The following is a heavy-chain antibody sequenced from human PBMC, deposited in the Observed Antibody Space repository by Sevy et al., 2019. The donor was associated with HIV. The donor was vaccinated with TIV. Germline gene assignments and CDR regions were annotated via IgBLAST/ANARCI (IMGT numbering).Heavy chain of an antibody. D-gene: IGHD2-8*01. J-gene: IGHJ6*02. CDR2: ISGYNGDT. V-gene: IGHV1-18*01. Sequence: ASVKVSCKASGYIFTSYGISWVRQAPGQGLEWMGWISGYNGDTNYAQKFQGRVTMTTDTSTSTAYMELRSLRSDDTAVYYCASEGVADRSAQVQYYYYGMDVWGQGTTVTVSS. CDR1: GYIFTSYG. CDR3: ASEGVADRSAQVQYYYYGMDV.